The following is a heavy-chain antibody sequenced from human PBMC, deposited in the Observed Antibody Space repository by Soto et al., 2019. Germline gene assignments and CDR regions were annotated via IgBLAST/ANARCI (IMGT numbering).Heavy chain of an antibody. CDR1: GFTFSSYW. CDR2: IRHDGSNK. V-gene: IGHV3-7*01. J-gene: IGHJ6*02. D-gene: IGHD4-17*01. Sequence: PGGSLRLSCAASGFTFSSYWMSWVRQAPGKGLEWVANIRHDGSNKYYVDSVKGRFTISRDDSKNTLYLQMNSLRAEDTAVYYCARDQYKDYGDRRRHYYYYGMDVWGQGTKVTVSS. CDR3: ARDQYKDYGDRRRHYYYYGMDV.